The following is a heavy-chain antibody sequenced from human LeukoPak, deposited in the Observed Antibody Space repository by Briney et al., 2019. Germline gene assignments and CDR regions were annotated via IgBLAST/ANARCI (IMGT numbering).Heavy chain of an antibody. CDR2: INQDGRQK. CDR3: ARDQEQLNM. CDR1: GFTFSSYG. D-gene: IGHD6-19*01. V-gene: IGHV3-7*01. J-gene: IGHJ3*02. Sequence: GRSLRLSCAASGFTFSSYGMHWVRQAPGKGLEWVANINQDGRQKNYVDSVKGRFTISRDNAKNSLYLEMNSLRSEDTAVYYCARDQEQLNMWGQGTMVTVSS.